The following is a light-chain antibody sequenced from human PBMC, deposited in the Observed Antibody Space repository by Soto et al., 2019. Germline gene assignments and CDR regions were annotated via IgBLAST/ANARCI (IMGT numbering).Light chain of an antibody. CDR1: QSVTSTH. J-gene: IGKJ1*01. CDR2: DAS. V-gene: IGKV3-20*01. Sequence: EIVLTQSPGTLSLSPGERATLSFRSSQSVTSTHLAWYQQKPGQAPRLLIYDASTRATGIPDRFSGSGSGTDFTLTISRLEPEDFAVYCCQQFDGSLWTFGPGTKVDIK. CDR3: QQFDGSLWT.